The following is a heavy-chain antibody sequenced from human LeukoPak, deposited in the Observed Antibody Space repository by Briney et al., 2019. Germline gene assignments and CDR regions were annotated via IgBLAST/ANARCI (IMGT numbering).Heavy chain of an antibody. V-gene: IGHV4-61*01. CDR3: AREKAERFLEWFHFDY. D-gene: IGHD3-3*01. Sequence: SETLSLTCTVSGGSVSSGSYYWSWIRQPPGKGLEWIGYIYYSGSTNYNPSLKSRVTISVDTSKNQFSLKLSSVTAADTAVYYCAREKAERFLEWFHFDYWGQGTLVTVSS. CDR1: GGSVSSGSYY. CDR2: IYYSGST. J-gene: IGHJ4*02.